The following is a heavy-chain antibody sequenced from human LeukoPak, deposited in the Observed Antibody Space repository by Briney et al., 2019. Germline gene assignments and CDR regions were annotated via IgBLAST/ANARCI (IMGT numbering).Heavy chain of an antibody. CDR3: ARFTSEMLYDDVWASLPRAFDI. CDR1: GYSFTSYW. J-gene: IGHJ3*02. D-gene: IGHD3-16*01. Sequence: GESLKISCKGSGYSFTSYWIGGVRQMPGKGLEWMGIIYPGDSDTRYSPSFQGQVTISADKSISTAYLQWSSLKASDTAMYYCARFTSEMLYDDVWASLPRAFDIWGQGTMVTVSS. CDR2: IYPGDSDT. V-gene: IGHV5-51*01.